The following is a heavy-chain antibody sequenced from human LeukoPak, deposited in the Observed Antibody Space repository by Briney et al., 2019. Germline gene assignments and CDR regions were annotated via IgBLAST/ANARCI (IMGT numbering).Heavy chain of an antibody. CDR1: GYTFTSYG. CDR3: ARVLQGYCSGGTCYDY. CDR2: IEPNSGGT. V-gene: IGHV1-2*02. J-gene: IGHJ4*02. D-gene: IGHD2-15*01. Sequence: GASVKVSCKASGYTFTSYGISWVRQAPGQGLEWMGWIEPNSGGTNSAQKFQGRVTMTRDTSISTAYMELRRLRSDDTAIYYCARVLQGYCSGGTCYDYWGQGTLVTVSS.